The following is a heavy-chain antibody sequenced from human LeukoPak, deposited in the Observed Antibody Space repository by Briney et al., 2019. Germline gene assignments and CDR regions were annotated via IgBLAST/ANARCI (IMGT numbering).Heavy chain of an antibody. D-gene: IGHD6-19*01. Sequence: PSETLSLTCTVSGGSISSGSYYWSWIRQPAGKGLEWIGRIYTSGSTNYNPSLKSRVTISVDTSKNQFSLKLSSVTAADTAVYYCVRAVYDEQWLASQFDPWGQGTLVTVSS. CDR3: VRAVYDEQWLASQFDP. J-gene: IGHJ5*02. CDR2: IYTSGST. V-gene: IGHV4-61*02. CDR1: GGSISSGSYY.